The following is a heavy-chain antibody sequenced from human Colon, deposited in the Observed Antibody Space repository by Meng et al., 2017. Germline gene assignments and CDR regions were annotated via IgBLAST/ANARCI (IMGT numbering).Heavy chain of an antibody. CDR3: ASFPPPGKQWLVTDY. Sequence: QVQLQESGPGLVKPPGTLLLTGAVSGGSISSSNWWSWVRQPPGKGLEWIGEIYHSGSTNYNPSLKSRVTISVDKSKNQFSLKLISVTAADTAVYYCASFPPPGKQWLVTDYWGQGTLVTVSS. D-gene: IGHD6-19*01. J-gene: IGHJ4*02. CDR2: IYHSGST. CDR1: GGSISSSNW. V-gene: IGHV4-4*03.